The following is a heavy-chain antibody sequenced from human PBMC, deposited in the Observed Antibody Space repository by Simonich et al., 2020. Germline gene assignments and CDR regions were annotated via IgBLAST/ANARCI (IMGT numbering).Heavy chain of an antibody. J-gene: IGHJ4*02. Sequence: EVQLVESGGGLVKPGGSLRLSCAASGFTLSSYRMNWVRQAPGKGLEWVSDISRSSSYIYYADSVKGRFTISRDNAKNALYLQMNSLRAEDTAVYYCARDAAGDYWGQGTLVTVSS. D-gene: IGHD6-13*01. V-gene: IGHV3-21*01. CDR2: ISRSSSYI. CDR1: GFTLSSYR. CDR3: ARDAAGDY.